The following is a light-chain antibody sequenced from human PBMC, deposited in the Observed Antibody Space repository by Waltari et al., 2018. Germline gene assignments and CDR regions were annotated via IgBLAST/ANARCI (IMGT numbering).Light chain of an antibody. V-gene: IGKV3-20*01. Sequence: EIVLTQSPGTPSLSPGERATLSCRASQSVNNYLAWFQQKPGQAPRLLIHGASSRATGIPDRISGSGSGTDFTLTISGLEPQDFAVYYCQQYSSSPLTFGPGTKVDIK. CDR2: GAS. CDR1: QSVNNY. CDR3: QQYSSSPLT. J-gene: IGKJ3*01.